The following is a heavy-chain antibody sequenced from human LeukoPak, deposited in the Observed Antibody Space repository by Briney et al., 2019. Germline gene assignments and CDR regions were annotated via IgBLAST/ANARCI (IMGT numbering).Heavy chain of an antibody. D-gene: IGHD3-22*01. CDR2: IYYSGNT. CDR3: ARGVVTQRYYMDV. J-gene: IGHJ6*03. V-gene: IGHV4-61*02. Sequence: SETPSLTCTVSGDSLSSGSYYWTWIRQTAGKGLEWIGRIYYSGNTNYNPSLRSRVTISVDTSKNQFSLNIYSLTAADTAVYFCARGVVTQRYYMDVWGKGTTVTVSS. CDR1: GDSLSSGSYY.